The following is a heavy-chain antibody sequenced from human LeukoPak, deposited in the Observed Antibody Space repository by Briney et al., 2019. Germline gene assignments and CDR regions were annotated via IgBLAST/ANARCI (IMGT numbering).Heavy chain of an antibody. V-gene: IGHV6-1*01. Sequence: SQTLSLTCAISGDSVSSNSAAWNWIRQSPSRGLEWLGRTYYRSKWYNDYAVSLKSRLTIIPDTSKNQFALQLTPVTPEDTALYYCARGEVFDYWGQGTLVTVSS. CDR3: ARGEVFDY. CDR2: TYYRSKWYN. J-gene: IGHJ4*02. CDR1: GDSVSSNSAA.